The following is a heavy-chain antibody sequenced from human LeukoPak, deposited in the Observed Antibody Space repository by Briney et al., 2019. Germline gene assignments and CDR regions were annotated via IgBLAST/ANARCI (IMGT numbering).Heavy chain of an antibody. V-gene: IGHV3-48*04. CDR2: ISSSSSTI. J-gene: IGHJ4*02. CDR1: GFTFSSYS. CDR3: VLSVGPLSG. D-gene: IGHD5/OR15-5a*01. Sequence: GGSLRLSCAASGFTFSSYSMNWVRQAPGKGLEGVSYISSSSSTIYYADSVKGRFTISRDNAKNSLYLQMNSLRAEDTAVYYCVLSVGPLSGWGQGTLVTVSS.